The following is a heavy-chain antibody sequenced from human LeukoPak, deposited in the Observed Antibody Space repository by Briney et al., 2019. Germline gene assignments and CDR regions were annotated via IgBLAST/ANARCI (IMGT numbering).Heavy chain of an antibody. CDR1: GFTFSSYA. Sequence: QPGGSLILSCSASGFTFSSYAMHRVRQAPGKGLEYVSAISSNGGSTYYADSVKGRFTISRDNSKNTLYLQMSSLRAEDTAVYYCVKDHYDFWSGYSDYWGQGTLVTVSS. CDR3: VKDHYDFWSGYSDY. D-gene: IGHD3-3*01. J-gene: IGHJ4*02. V-gene: IGHV3-64D*09. CDR2: ISSNGGST.